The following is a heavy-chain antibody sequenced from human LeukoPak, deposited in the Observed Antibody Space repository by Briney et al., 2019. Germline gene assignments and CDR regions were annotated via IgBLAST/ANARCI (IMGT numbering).Heavy chain of an antibody. V-gene: IGHV4-34*01. CDR3: ARGLWWSQRGLFDP. CDR1: GGSFSGYY. CDR2: INHSGST. J-gene: IGHJ5*02. Sequence: SETLSLTCAVYGGSFSGYYWSWNRQPPGKGLEWIGEINHSGSTNYNPSLKSRVTISVDTSKNQFSLKLSSVTAADTAVYYCARGLWWSQRGLFDPWGQGTLVTVSS. D-gene: IGHD2-21*01.